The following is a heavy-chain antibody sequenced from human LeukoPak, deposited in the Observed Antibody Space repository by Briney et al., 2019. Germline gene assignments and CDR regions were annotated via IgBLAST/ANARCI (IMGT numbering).Heavy chain of an antibody. V-gene: IGHV1-18*01. Sequence: ASVEVSCKASGYTFTSYGISWVRQAPGQGLEWMGWISAYNGNTNYAQKFQDRVTMTTDTPTSTAYMELRSLRSDDTAVYYCARDFVDTVMVVDYWGQGTLVTVSS. CDR1: GYTFTSYG. J-gene: IGHJ4*02. D-gene: IGHD5-18*01. CDR2: ISAYNGNT. CDR3: ARDFVDTVMVVDY.